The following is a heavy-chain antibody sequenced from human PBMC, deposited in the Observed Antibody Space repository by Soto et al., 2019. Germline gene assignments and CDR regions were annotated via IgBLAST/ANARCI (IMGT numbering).Heavy chain of an antibody. CDR3: APRHCTNGVCYIWY. CDR1: GFTFSNYW. CDR2: INSDGTST. J-gene: IGHJ4*02. D-gene: IGHD2-8*01. Sequence: EVQLVESGGGLVQPGESLRLSCAASGFTFSNYWMHWVRQAPGKGLEWVTHINSDGTSTSFADSVKGRFTISRDNAKNTLYLQVDSLRAEDTAVYYCAPRHCTNGVCYIWYWGQGTLVTVSS. V-gene: IGHV3-74*01.